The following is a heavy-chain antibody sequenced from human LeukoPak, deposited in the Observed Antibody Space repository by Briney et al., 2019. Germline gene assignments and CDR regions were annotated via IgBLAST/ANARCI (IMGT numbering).Heavy chain of an antibody. CDR1: GGSISRYY. CDR3: ARYRVTMVRGVISEYNWFDP. CDR2: IYYSGST. V-gene: IGHV4-59*01. Sequence: PSETLSLTCTVSGGSISRYYWSWIRQPPGKGLEWIGDIYYSGSTNYNPSLKSRVTISVDTSKNQFSLKLSSVTAADTAVYYCARYRVTMVRGVISEYNWFDPWGQGTLVTVSS. J-gene: IGHJ5*02. D-gene: IGHD3-10*01.